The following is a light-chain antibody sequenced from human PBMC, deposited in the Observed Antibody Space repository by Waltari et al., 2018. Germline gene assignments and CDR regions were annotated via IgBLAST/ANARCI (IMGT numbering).Light chain of an antibody. V-gene: IGKV1-5*03. J-gene: IGKJ1*01. CDR1: QSISSW. CDR2: KAS. Sequence: DIQMTQSPSTLSASVGDSVTLTCRARQSISSWLAWYQQKPGKAPKLLIDKASSLESGVPSRFSGSGSGTEFTLTISSLQPDDFATYYCQQYNTYSGTFGQGTKVEIK. CDR3: QQYNTYSGT.